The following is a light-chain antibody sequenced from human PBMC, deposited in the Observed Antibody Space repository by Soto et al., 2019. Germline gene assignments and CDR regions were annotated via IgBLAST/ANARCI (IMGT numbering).Light chain of an antibody. Sequence: EIVMTQSPATLSVSPGERATLSCRASQSVSSNLAWYQQKPGQAPRLLIYGASTRATGITARFSGSGSGKEFTLPISSLQYEDFAVYYCQQYNNWPLWTCGQGPKVEIK. CDR3: QQYNNWPLWT. V-gene: IGKV3-15*01. CDR1: QSVSSN. CDR2: GAS. J-gene: IGKJ1*01.